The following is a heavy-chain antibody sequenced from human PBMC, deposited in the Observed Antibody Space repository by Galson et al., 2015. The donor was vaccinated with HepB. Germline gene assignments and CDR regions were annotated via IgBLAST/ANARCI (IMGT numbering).Heavy chain of an antibody. CDR3: ARDLRMNEWELPDY. Sequence: VSCKASGYSFTTYYIHWVRQAPGQGLEWMGIINPSADTTSYAEKFQGRVSMTRDTSTTTVFMELSSLRSEDTAVYYCARDLRMNEWELPDYWGQGTLVIVSS. CDR1: GYSFTTYY. CDR2: INPSADTT. J-gene: IGHJ4*02. V-gene: IGHV1-46*03. D-gene: IGHD1-26*01.